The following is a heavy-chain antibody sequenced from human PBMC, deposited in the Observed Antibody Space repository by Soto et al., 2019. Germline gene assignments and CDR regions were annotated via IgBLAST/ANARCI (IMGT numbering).Heavy chain of an antibody. CDR2: INPSGGST. D-gene: IGHD3-9*01. Sequence: ASVKVSCKASGYTFTSYYMHWVRQAPGQGLEWMGIINPSGGSTSYAQKFQGRVTMTRDTSTSTVHMELSSLRSEDTAVYYCARDQGYYDILTGYPMGPNWFDPWGQGTLVTVSS. CDR3: ARDQGYYDILTGYPMGPNWFDP. CDR1: GYTFTSYY. J-gene: IGHJ5*02. V-gene: IGHV1-46*01.